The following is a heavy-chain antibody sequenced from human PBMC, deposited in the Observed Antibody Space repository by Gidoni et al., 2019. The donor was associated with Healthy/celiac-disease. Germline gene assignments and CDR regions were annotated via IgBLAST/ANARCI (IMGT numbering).Heavy chain of an antibody. CDR2: IYYSGST. J-gene: IGHJ4*02. CDR1: GGSISSYY. D-gene: IGHD3-10*01. Sequence: QVQLQASGPGLVKPSETLSLTCTVSGGSISSYYWSWIRQPPGKGLEWIGYIYYSGSTNYNPSLKSRVTISVDTSKNQFSLKLSSVTAADTAVYYCARARSPVYFDYWGQGTLVTVSS. CDR3: ARARSPVYFDY. V-gene: IGHV4-59*01.